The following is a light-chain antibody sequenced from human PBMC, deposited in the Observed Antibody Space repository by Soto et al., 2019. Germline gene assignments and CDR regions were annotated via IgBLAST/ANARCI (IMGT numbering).Light chain of an antibody. CDR2: DTS. J-gene: IGKJ2*01. V-gene: IGKV3-11*01. CDR1: QSVGGF. CDR3: QHRSNWPPVYT. Sequence: EIVLTQSPATLSLSPGERATLSCRASQSVGGFLAWYQQNSGQAPRLLIYDTSNRAPGIPARFSGSGSGADFTLTISSLEPEDFAVYYCQHRSNWPPVYTFGQGTKVDIK.